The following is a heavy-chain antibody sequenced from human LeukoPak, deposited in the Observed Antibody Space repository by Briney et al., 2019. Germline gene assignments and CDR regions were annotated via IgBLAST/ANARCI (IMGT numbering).Heavy chain of an antibody. J-gene: IGHJ3*02. CDR3: AREVSTTVTAFDI. Sequence: GASVKVSCKASGGTFSSYAISWVRQAPGQGLEWMGGIIPIFGTANYAQKFQGRVTITTDESTSTAYMELSSLRSEDTAVYYCAREVSTTVTAFDIWGQGTMVTVSS. CDR2: IIPIFGTA. CDR1: GGTFSSYA. D-gene: IGHD4-11*01. V-gene: IGHV1-69*05.